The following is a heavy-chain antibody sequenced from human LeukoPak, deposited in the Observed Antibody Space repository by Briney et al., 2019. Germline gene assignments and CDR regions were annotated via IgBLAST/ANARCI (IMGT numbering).Heavy chain of an antibody. Sequence: ASVKVSCKAAGYTFTSYGISWGRQAPVQGLEGMGWIGAYNGNTNYAQKLQGRVTMTTDKSTSTAYMELRSLRSDDTAVYYCARDSRGCSGGSCYLVYWGQGTLVTVSS. CDR2: IGAYNGNT. D-gene: IGHD2-15*01. CDR3: ARDSRGCSGGSCYLVY. J-gene: IGHJ4*02. CDR1: GYTFTSYG. V-gene: IGHV1-18*01.